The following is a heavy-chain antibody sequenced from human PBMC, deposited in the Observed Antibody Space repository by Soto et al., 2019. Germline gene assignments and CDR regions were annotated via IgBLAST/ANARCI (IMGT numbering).Heavy chain of an antibody. V-gene: IGHV4-59*08. CDR1: GGSISSFD. J-gene: IGHJ4*02. CDR3: ARQDTRGYVFAS. Sequence: SETLSLTCTGSGGSISSFDWNWIRQSPGKGLEWIGYISDTGSTNYNPSLKSRVTISVDTSKKQFSPKLSSVTAADTAVYYCARQDTRGYVFASWGRGTLVPVSS. CDR2: ISDTGST. D-gene: IGHD3-22*01.